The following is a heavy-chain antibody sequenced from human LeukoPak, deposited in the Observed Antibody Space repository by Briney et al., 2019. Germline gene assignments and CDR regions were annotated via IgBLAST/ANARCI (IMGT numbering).Heavy chain of an antibody. V-gene: IGHV4-34*01. CDR3: ARAPGAALD. D-gene: IGHD2-15*01. CDR2: INHSGST. CDR1: GGSFSGYY. Sequence: SETLSLTCAVYGGSFSGYYWSWIRQPPGKGLEWIGEINHSGSTNYNPSLKSRVTISVDTSKNQFSLNLSSVTAADTAVYYCARAPGAALDWGQGTLVTVSS. J-gene: IGHJ4*02.